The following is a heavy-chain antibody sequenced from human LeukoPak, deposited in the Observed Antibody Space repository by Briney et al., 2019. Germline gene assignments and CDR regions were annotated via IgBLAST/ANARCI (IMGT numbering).Heavy chain of an antibody. J-gene: IGHJ4*02. CDR3: ARLTTLRSRVPSSY. D-gene: IGHD3-22*01. V-gene: IGHV4-39*01. Sequence: SETLSLTCTVSGGSISSSSHYWGWIRQPPGKGLEWIGSIYYSGSTYYNPSLKSRVTISVDTSKNQFSLKLSSVTAADTAVYYCARLTTLRSRVPSSYWGQGTLVTVSS. CDR2: IYYSGST. CDR1: GGSISSSSHY.